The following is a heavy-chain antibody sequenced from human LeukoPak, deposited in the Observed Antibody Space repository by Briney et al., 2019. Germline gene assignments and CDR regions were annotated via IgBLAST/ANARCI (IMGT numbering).Heavy chain of an antibody. V-gene: IGHV3-7*03. D-gene: IGHD5-18*01. J-gene: IGHJ4*02. CDR2: IKQDGSEK. CDR3: AGRVTGYSSGYVY. Sequence: GGSLRLSCAASGFTFSNYWMSWVRQAPGKGLEWVANIKQDGSEKYYVDSVKGRFTISRDNSENTVYLQMNNLRAEDTALYYCAGRVTGYSSGYVYWGQGTLVTVSS. CDR1: GFTFSNYW.